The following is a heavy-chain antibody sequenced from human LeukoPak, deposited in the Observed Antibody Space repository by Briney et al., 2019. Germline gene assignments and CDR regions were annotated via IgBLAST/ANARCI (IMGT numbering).Heavy chain of an antibody. CDR1: GFTFSSYS. D-gene: IGHD3-22*01. CDR2: ISGTSSYI. V-gene: IGHV3-21*01. Sequence: GGSLRLSCVGSGFTFSSYSMIWVRQAPGKGLEWVSFISGTSSYIYYADSVKGRFTISRDNAKKSVYLQMNSLRGEDTALYYCARDLEDSSPFGAFDMWGQGTMVTVSS. CDR3: ARDLEDSSPFGAFDM. J-gene: IGHJ3*02.